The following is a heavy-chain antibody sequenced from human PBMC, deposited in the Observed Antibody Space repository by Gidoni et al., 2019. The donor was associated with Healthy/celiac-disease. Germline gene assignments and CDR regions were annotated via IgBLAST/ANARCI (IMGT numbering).Heavy chain of an antibody. Sequence: QVQLQESGPGLVKPSETLSLTCTVSGGSISSYYWSWIRQPPGKGLEWIGYIYYSGRTNYNPSLKSRVTISVDTSKNQFSLKLSSVTAADTAVYYCARLTGDQLGYYYYYMDVWGKGTTVTVSS. CDR1: GGSISSYY. CDR2: IYYSGRT. D-gene: IGHD7-27*01. V-gene: IGHV4-59*01. CDR3: ARLTGDQLGYYYYYMDV. J-gene: IGHJ6*03.